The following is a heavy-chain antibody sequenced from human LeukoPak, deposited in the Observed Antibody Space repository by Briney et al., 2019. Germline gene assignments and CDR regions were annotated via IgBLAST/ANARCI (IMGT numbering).Heavy chain of an antibody. CDR2: ISNDGRSK. CDR1: GXPFTXXX. CDR3: ARENSXXXPLDY. V-gene: IGHV3-30*03. Sequence: LSCAASGXPFTXXXXXWVXXXXXXXXXXVAVISNDGRSKYHADSVKGRFTISRDDSKKTVYLQMNSLRGEDSAVYFCARENSXXXPLDYWGQ. D-gene: IGHD1/OR15-1a*01. J-gene: IGHJ4*02.